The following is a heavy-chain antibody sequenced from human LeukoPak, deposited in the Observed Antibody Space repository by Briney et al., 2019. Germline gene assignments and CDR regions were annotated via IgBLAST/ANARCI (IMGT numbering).Heavy chain of an antibody. D-gene: IGHD3-22*01. Sequence: GGSLRLSCTPSGFTFSAYDMVWIRQAPGRGLEWVSSISSGNTYVYYADSVKGRFTISRDNANNSLSLQMNSLRAEDTAVYYCASRPRPYYYDSNGYFPLNFWGQGALVAVSS. CDR3: ASRPRPYYYDSNGYFPLNF. CDR2: ISSGNTYV. CDR1: GFTFSAYD. V-gene: IGHV3-21*06. J-gene: IGHJ4*02.